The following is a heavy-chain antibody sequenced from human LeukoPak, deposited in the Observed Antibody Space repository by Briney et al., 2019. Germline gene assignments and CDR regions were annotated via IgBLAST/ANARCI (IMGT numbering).Heavy chain of an antibody. CDR1: GFGSKNYA. Sequence: GGSLRLSCATSGFGSKNYAMSWVRLAPGKGLEWVSIISATGVNTYYADSVKGRFTISRDNSKNTLYLQMNSLRAEDTAVYYCARQPAGYSYGAGAFDIWGQGTMVTVSS. V-gene: IGHV3-23*01. CDR3: ARQPAGYSYGAGAFDI. D-gene: IGHD5-18*01. J-gene: IGHJ3*02. CDR2: ISATGVNT.